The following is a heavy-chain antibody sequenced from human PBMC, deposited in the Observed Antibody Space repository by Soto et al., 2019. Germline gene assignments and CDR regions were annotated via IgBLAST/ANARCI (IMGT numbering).Heavy chain of an antibody. CDR1: GYSISSGYY. CDR2: IYHSGST. D-gene: IGHD5-18*01. CDR3: ARDRGGYSYGHPYYYGMDV. Sequence: SETLSLTCAVSGYSISSGYYWGWIRQPPGKGLEWIGSIYHSGSTYYNPSLKSRVTISVDTSKNQFSLKLSSVTAADTAVYYCARDRGGYSYGHPYYYGMDVWGQGTTVTISS. J-gene: IGHJ6*02. V-gene: IGHV4-38-2*02.